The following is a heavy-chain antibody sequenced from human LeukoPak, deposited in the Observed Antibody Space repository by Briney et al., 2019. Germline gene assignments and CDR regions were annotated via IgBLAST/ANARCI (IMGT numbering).Heavy chain of an antibody. D-gene: IGHD6-6*01. Sequence: GGSLRLSCAASGFPFSSYAMSWVRQAPGKGLDWVSSISSSSSYLYYADSAKGRFTISRDNAKNSLYLQMNSLRAEDTAVYYCARVGGAARPDYYYYYMDVWGKGTTVTVSS. CDR2: ISSSSSYL. CDR3: ARVGGAARPDYYYYYMDV. V-gene: IGHV3-21*01. J-gene: IGHJ6*03. CDR1: GFPFSSYA.